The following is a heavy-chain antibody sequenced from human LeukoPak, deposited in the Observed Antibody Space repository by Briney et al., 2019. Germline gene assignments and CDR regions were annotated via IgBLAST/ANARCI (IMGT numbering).Heavy chain of an antibody. CDR2: ISGSGGDI. V-gene: IGHV3-11*01. CDR1: GFTFSNYY. J-gene: IGHJ4*02. Sequence: PGGSLRLSCAASGFTFSNYYMSWIRQPPGKGLEWLSYISGSGGDIHYADSVKGRFTISRDNAKNSLYLQMNSLRAEDTAMYYCARDIRAVGNTLYFDYWGQGILVTVTS. CDR3: ARDIRAVGNTLYFDY. D-gene: IGHD3-10*01.